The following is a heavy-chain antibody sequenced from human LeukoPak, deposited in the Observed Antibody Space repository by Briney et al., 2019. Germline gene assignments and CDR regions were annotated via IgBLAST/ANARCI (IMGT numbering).Heavy chain of an antibody. D-gene: IGHD6-19*01. Sequence: GGSLRLSCVGSGLSLSKSHMHWVRQAPGKRLEWVALIPHDGGNKQYGDSAKGRFTVSRGNSKNTVDLNMDSLTVDDTAIYYCAREAYSSGRAGTFDIWGQGTMVTVSS. J-gene: IGHJ3*02. CDR2: IPHDGGNK. V-gene: IGHV3-30*04. CDR3: AREAYSSGRAGTFDI. CDR1: GLSLSKSH.